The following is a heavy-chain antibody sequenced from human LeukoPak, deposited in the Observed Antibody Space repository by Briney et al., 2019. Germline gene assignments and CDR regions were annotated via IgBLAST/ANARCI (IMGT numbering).Heavy chain of an antibody. CDR3: ARGQDTVVTSRDAFDI. J-gene: IGHJ3*02. CDR1: GGSFSGYY. V-gene: IGHV4-34*01. CDR2: INHSGST. D-gene: IGHD4-23*01. Sequence: SETLSLTCAVYGGSFSGYYWSWIRQPPGKGLEWIGEINHSGSTNYNPSLKSRVAISVDTPKNQFSLKLSSVTAADTAVYYCARGQDTVVTSRDAFDIWGQGTMVTVSS.